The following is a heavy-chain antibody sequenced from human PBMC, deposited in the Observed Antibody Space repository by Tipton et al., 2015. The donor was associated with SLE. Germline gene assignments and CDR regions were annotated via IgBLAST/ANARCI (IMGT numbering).Heavy chain of an antibody. Sequence: TLSLTCAVSGYSISSGNWWGWIRQPPGKGLEWIGYISDSGSTNYSPSLKGRVTISVDTSKKQFSLKLSSVTAADTAVYYCARSEYSSGLIDYWGQGTLVTVSS. V-gene: IGHV4-28*01. CDR3: ARSEYSSGLIDY. CDR2: ISDSGST. CDR1: GYSISSGNW. D-gene: IGHD6-19*01. J-gene: IGHJ4*02.